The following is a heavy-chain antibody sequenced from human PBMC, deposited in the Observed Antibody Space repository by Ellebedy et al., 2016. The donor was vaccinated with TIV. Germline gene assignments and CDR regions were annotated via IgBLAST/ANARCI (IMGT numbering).Heavy chain of an antibody. CDR1: GYTFTDYY. J-gene: IGHJ3*02. Sequence: ASVKVSCKASGYTFTDYYLHWVRQAPGQVLEWMGWINPNSGGTYSAQTFQGRVTLTRDTSISTAYMELGRLRSDDTAVYYCARDRGVMGDAFDIWGQGTMVTVSS. CDR3: ARDRGVMGDAFDI. V-gene: IGHV1-2*02. CDR2: INPNSGGT. D-gene: IGHD3-10*01.